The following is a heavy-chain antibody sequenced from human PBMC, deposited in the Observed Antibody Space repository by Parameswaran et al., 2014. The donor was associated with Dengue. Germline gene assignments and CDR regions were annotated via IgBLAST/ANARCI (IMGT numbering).Heavy chain of an antibody. D-gene: IGHD4-11*01. J-gene: IGHJ6*02. V-gene: IGHV3-33*01. CDR2: IWYDGSNR. Sequence: VRQAPGKGLEWVAVIWYDGSNRYYADSVKGRFTISRDNSKNTLYLQMNSLRAEDTAVYYCATAITTGYYYYGMDVWGQGTTVTVSS. CDR3: ATAITTGYYYYGMDV.